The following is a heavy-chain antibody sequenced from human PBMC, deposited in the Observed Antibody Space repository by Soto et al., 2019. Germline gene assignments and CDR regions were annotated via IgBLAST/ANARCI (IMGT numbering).Heavy chain of an antibody. CDR3: ARVYSGSYNYFDY. CDR1: GFTFSSYS. Sequence: EVQLVESGGGLVQPGGSLRLSCAASGFTFSSYSMNWVRQAPGKGLEWVSYISSSSSTIYYADSVKGRFTISRDNAKNSLYLQMNSLRDEDTAVYYCARVYSGSYNYFDYWGQGTLFTVSS. D-gene: IGHD1-26*01. V-gene: IGHV3-48*02. J-gene: IGHJ4*02. CDR2: ISSSSSTI.